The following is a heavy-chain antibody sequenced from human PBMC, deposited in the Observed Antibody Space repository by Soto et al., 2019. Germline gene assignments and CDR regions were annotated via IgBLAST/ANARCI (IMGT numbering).Heavy chain of an antibody. V-gene: IGHV1-69*12. CDR2: IIPIFATA. J-gene: IGHJ3*02. CDR1: GGTFSSYA. Sequence: QVQLVQSGAEVKKPGSSVKVSCKASGGTFSSYAISWVRQAPGQGLEWMGGIIPIFATANYAQKFQGRVTIPAAGSTNTAYIELSPLRSEETAVYYCARDSVVATHAFDIWGQGTMVTVSS. CDR3: ARDSVVATHAFDI. D-gene: IGHD1-26*01.